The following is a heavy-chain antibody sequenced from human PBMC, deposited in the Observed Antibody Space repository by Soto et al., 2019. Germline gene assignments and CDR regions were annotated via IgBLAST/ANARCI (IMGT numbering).Heavy chain of an antibody. J-gene: IGHJ4*02. V-gene: IGHV3-23*01. Sequence: GGSLRLSCAASGFTLSTYAMSWVRQAPGKGLEWVSGISGSGGSTYYADSVKGRFTISRDNSNNTLYLQMSSLRAEDTAVYYCAKDRKSGSGWYWDYWGQGTLVTVSS. D-gene: IGHD6-19*01. CDR1: GFTLSTYA. CDR2: ISGSGGST. CDR3: AKDRKSGSGWYWDY.